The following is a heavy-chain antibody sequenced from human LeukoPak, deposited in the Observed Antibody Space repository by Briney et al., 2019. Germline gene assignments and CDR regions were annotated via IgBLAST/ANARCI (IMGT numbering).Heavy chain of an antibody. V-gene: IGHV3-74*01. J-gene: IGHJ6*02. CDR1: GFTFSNYW. CDR3: ARGFSGEPPGMDV. D-gene: IGHD7-27*01. CDR2: IKTDGTNT. Sequence: PGGSLRLSCAASGFTFSNYWMHWVRQAPGKGLVWVSRIKTDGTNTGYAESVKGRFTISRDNAKNTVYLQMNSLRAEDTAVYYCARGFSGEPPGMDVWGQGTTVTVSS.